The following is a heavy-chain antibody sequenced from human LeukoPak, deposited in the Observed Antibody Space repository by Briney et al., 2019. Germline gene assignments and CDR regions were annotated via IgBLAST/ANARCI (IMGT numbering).Heavy chain of an antibody. Sequence: PGGSLRLSCAASGFTFSGSAIHWVRQAPGKGLEWVAVIWYDGSNKYYADSVKGQFTISRDNSKNTLYLQMNSLRAEDTAVYYCARDNYCSSTSCYNFDYWGQGTLVTVSS. CDR1: GFTFSGSA. D-gene: IGHD2-2*02. CDR3: ARDNYCSSTSCYNFDY. J-gene: IGHJ4*02. V-gene: IGHV3-33*08. CDR2: IWYDGSNK.